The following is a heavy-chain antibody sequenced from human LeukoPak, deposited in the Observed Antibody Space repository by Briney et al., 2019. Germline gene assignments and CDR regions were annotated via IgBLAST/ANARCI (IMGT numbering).Heavy chain of an antibody. V-gene: IGHV3-74*01. Sequence: GGSLRLSCAASGFTFSRYWVHWVRQGPGKGLVWVSRINSDGTGPIYADSVKGRFTISRDNAKNTLYLDMNSPGAEDTAVYYCARGLDGYSRFDYWGQGTLVTVSS. J-gene: IGHJ4*02. D-gene: IGHD5-24*01. CDR2: INSDGTGP. CDR1: GFTFSRYW. CDR3: ARGLDGYSRFDY.